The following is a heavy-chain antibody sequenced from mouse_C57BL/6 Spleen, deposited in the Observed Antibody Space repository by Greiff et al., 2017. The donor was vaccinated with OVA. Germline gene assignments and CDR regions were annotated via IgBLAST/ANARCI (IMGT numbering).Heavy chain of an antibody. D-gene: IGHD1-1*01. J-gene: IGHJ1*03. Sequence: VQLQQSGPELVKPGASVKIPCKASGYTFTDYNMDWVKQSHGKSLEWIGDINPNNGGTIYNQKFKGKATLTVDKSSSTAYMELRSLTSEDTAVYYCAREGLYYYGSSPFFDVWGTGTTVTVSS. CDR1: GYTFTDYN. CDR2: INPNNGGT. V-gene: IGHV1-18*01. CDR3: AREGLYYYGSSPFFDV.